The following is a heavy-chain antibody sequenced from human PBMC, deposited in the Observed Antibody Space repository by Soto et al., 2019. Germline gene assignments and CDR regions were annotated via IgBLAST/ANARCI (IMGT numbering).Heavy chain of an antibody. V-gene: IGHV3-23*01. CDR3: AKDVAAVSPNWFDP. Sequence: VQLLESGGGLVQPGGSLRLSCAASGFTFSNYAMNWVRQAPGKGLEWVSAIGGSGGATYYADSVKGRFTISRDNSENTLCLQMNSLRAEDTAVYYCAKDVAAVSPNWFDPWGQGTLVTVSS. CDR2: IGGSGGAT. D-gene: IGHD6-13*01. J-gene: IGHJ5*02. CDR1: GFTFSNYA.